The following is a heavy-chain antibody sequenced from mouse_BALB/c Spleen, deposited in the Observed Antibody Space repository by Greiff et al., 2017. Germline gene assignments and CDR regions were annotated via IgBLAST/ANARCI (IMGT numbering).Heavy chain of an antibody. D-gene: IGHD2-4*01. Sequence: EVHLVESGGGLVQPGGSRKLSCAASGFTFSSFGMHWVRQAPEKGLEWVAYISSGSSTIYYADTVKGRFTISRDNPKNTLFLQMTSLRSEDTAMYYCARYDYGAMDYWGQGTSVTVSS. CDR1: GFTFSSFG. CDR2: ISSGSSTI. V-gene: IGHV5-17*02. J-gene: IGHJ4*01. CDR3: ARYDYGAMDY.